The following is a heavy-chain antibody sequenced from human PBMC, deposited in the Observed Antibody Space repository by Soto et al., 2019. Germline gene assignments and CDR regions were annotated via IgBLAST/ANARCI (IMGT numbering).Heavy chain of an antibody. Sequence: SETLSLTCAVSGGSISSGGYSWSWIRQPPGKGLEWIGYIYHSGSTCYNPSLKSRVTISVDRSKNQFSLKLSSVTAADTAVYYCARASGSSYWFAPWGQGTLVTVSS. D-gene: IGHD1-26*01. CDR1: GGSISSGGYS. V-gene: IGHV4-30-2*01. J-gene: IGHJ5*02. CDR2: IYHSGST. CDR3: ARASGSSYWFAP.